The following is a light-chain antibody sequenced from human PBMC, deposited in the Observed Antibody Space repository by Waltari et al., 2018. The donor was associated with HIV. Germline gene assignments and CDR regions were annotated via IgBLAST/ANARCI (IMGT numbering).Light chain of an antibody. Sequence: QSVLTQPPSVSGAPGQRVTISCTGSSSNIGAGYDVHWYQQLPGTAPKLLIYGNSNRPSGVPDRFSGSKSGTSASLAITGLQAEDEAVYYCQSADNTGTSVVFGGGTKLTVL. V-gene: IGLV1-40*01. J-gene: IGLJ2*01. CDR3: QSADNTGTSVV. CDR1: SSNIGAGYD. CDR2: GNS.